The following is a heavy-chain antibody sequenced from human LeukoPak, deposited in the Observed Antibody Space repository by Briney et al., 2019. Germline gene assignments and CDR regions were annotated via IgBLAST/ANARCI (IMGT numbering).Heavy chain of an antibody. CDR3: ARDRGYSGYDFDY. CDR2: INPSGGSA. J-gene: IGHJ4*02. V-gene: IGHV1-46*01. CDR1: GYTFTSYG. D-gene: IGHD5-12*01. Sequence: ASVKVSCKASGYTFTSYGISWVRQAPGQGLEWMGIINPSGGSASYAQKFQGRVTMTIDTSTSTVYMELSSLRSEDTAVYYCARDRGYSGYDFDYWGQGTLVTVSS.